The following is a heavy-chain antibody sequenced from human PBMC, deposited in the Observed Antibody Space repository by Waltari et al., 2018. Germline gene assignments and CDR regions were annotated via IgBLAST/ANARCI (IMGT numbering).Heavy chain of an antibody. CDR2: ISGSSSST. V-gene: IGHV3-23*01. CDR1: GFTFGNFA. D-gene: IGHD3-16*02. CDR3: AKVEGGIVTRYYALDI. J-gene: IGHJ3*02. Sequence: EVQLLESGGGLVQPGGSLRLSCAASGFTFGNFALRWVRQAPGKGLEWISGISGSSSSTYYADSVKGRFTISRDNSKNTLYLQMNSLRVEDTAVYFCAKVEGGIVTRYYALDIWGQGTMVTVSS.